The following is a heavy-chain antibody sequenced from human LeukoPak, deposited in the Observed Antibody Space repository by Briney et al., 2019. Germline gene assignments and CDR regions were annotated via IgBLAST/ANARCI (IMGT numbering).Heavy chain of an antibody. D-gene: IGHD3-9*01. CDR3: AKDHEIMYYDILTGYSAGYFQH. V-gene: IGHV3-23*01. Sequence: GGSLRLSCAASGFTFSSYAMSWVRQAPGKGLERVSAISGSGGSTYYADSVKGRFTISRDNSKNTLYLQMNSLRAEDTAVYYCAKDHEIMYYDILTGYSAGYFQHWGQGTLVTVSS. CDR2: ISGSGGST. CDR1: GFTFSSYA. J-gene: IGHJ1*01.